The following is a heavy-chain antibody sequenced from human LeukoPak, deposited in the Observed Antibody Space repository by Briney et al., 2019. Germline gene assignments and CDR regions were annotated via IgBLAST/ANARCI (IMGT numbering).Heavy chain of an antibody. V-gene: IGHV3-64*02. CDR3: ARDNRAVPGYFDL. Sequence: GGSLRLSCLASGFPFSSYAMHWVRQAPGKGLEYVSAISDSGGSTYYADSVKGRFTISRDNSKNTLYLQMGSLRAEDMAVYYCARDNRAVPGYFDLWGRGTLVTVSS. J-gene: IGHJ2*01. CDR2: ISDSGGST. CDR1: GFPFSSYA.